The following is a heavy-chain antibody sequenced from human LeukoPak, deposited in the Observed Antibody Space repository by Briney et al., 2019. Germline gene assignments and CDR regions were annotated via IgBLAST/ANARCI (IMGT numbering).Heavy chain of an antibody. CDR2: IYYTGST. Sequence: PSEALSLTCTVSGGSISSSYWSWIRQPPGKGLEWIGYIYYTGSTTYNPSLKSRVTISVDTSKNQFSLKLFSVTAADTAVYYCAKNGQSGFSFDPWGQGTLVTVSS. J-gene: IGHJ5*02. CDR1: GGSISSSY. V-gene: IGHV4-59*12. CDR3: AKNGQSGFSFDP. D-gene: IGHD2-8*01.